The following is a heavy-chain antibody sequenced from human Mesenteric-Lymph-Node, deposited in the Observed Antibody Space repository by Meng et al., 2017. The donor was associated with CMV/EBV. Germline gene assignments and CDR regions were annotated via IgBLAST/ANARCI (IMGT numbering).Heavy chain of an antibody. CDR2: IYYSGST. Sequence: SETLSLTCTVSGGSISSGDYYWSWIRQSPGKGLEWIGYIYYSGSTNYNPSLKSRVTISVDTSKNQFSLRLSSVTAADTAVYYCARIGSSGWTPSYYFDFWGQGTLVTVSS. J-gene: IGHJ4*02. CDR3: ARIGSSGWTPSYYFDF. CDR1: GGSISSGDYY. D-gene: IGHD6-19*01. V-gene: IGHV4-30-4*08.